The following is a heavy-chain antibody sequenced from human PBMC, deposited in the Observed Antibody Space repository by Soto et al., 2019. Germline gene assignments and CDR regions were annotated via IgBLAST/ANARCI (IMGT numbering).Heavy chain of an antibody. J-gene: IGHJ4*02. CDR1: GFTFNDYT. CDR3: AKDMGDY. CDR2: ISWDGSNT. V-gene: IGHV3-43*01. Sequence: GSLRLSCVASGFTFNDYTMHWLRQAPGKGLEWVSLISWDGSNTYYADSVKGRFTISRDNSKNSLYLQMNSLKTEDTALYYCAKDMGDYWGQGTLVTAPQ.